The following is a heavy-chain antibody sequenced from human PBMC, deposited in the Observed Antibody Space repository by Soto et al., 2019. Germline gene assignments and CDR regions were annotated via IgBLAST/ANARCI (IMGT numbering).Heavy chain of an antibody. CDR1: GGTFSSYA. Sequence: QVQLVQSGAEVKKPGSSVRVSCKASGGTFSSYAISWVRQAPGQGREWMGGIIPIFGTANYAQKFQGRVTITADKSTSTAYMELSSLRSEDTAVYYCARTTVVVAAPHFDYWGQGTLVTVSS. D-gene: IGHD2-15*01. V-gene: IGHV1-69*06. CDR3: ARTTVVVAAPHFDY. CDR2: IIPIFGTA. J-gene: IGHJ4*02.